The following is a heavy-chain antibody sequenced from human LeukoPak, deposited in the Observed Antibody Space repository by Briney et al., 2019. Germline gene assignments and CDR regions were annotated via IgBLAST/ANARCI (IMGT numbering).Heavy chain of an antibody. Sequence: GGSLRLSCAASGFSLSTYGVSWVRQPPGKGLEWVSGITGTGGSTYYADSVKGRFTVSRDTSKNTLYLQMNSLRAEDTAIYYCAKDHGTAVAGFYYWGQGILVTVSS. J-gene: IGHJ4*02. CDR3: AKDHGTAVAGFYY. CDR1: GFSLSTYG. CDR2: ITGTGGST. D-gene: IGHD6-19*01. V-gene: IGHV3-23*01.